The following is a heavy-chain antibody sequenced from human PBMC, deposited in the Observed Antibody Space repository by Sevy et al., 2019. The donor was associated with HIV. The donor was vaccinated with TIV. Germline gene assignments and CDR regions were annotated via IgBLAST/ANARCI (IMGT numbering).Heavy chain of an antibody. CDR2: MSHDGNYK. Sequence: GGSLRLSCAASGFTFSDYDMHWVRQAPGKGLEWVAVMSHDGNYKNHADSVKVRFTISIDIFKNTLYLQMNSLRVEVTAVYFCARLFSCGGDCYYLDYWVQGAPVTVSS. CDR1: GFTFSDYD. D-gene: IGHD2-21*02. V-gene: IGHV3-30*04. CDR3: ARLFSCGGDCYYLDY. J-gene: IGHJ4*02.